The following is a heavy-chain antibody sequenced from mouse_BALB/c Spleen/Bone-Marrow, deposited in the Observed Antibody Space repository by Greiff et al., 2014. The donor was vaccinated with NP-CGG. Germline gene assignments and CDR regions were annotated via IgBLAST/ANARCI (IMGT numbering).Heavy chain of an antibody. CDR3: ARWNDGYSLYYYAMDY. CDR2: INPYNGGT. J-gene: IGHJ4*01. D-gene: IGHD2-3*01. Sequence: EVQLQQSGPELVKPGASMKISCKASGYSFTGYTMNWVKQGHGKNLEWIGLINPYNGGTSYNQKFKGKATLTVDKSSSTAYMELLSLTSEDSAVYYCARWNDGYSLYYYAMDYWGQGTSVTVSS. V-gene: IGHV1-18*01. CDR1: GYSFTGYT.